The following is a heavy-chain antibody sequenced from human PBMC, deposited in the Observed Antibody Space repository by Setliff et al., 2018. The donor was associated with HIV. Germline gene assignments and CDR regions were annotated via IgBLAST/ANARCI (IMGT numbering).Heavy chain of an antibody. Sequence: SVKVSCKASGDTFNNYAINWVRQAPGQGLEWMGGIIPILGIGNYAQKFQGRVTNTADESTSTAYLELNSLRSEDTAMYYCARSGEGYAFDIWGQGTMVTV. CDR3: ARSGEGYAFDI. J-gene: IGHJ3*02. D-gene: IGHD4-17*01. V-gene: IGHV1-69*10. CDR1: GDTFNNYA. CDR2: IIPILGIG.